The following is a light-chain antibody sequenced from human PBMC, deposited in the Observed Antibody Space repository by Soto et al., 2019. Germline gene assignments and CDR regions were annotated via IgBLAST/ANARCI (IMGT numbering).Light chain of an antibody. V-gene: IGLV2-11*01. J-gene: IGLJ1*01. CDR1: SSDVGGYNY. CDR2: DVN. Sequence: QSDLTHVLSVSGAPRESVSISCTPTSSDVGGYNYVSWYQQHPGKAPKLMIYDVNKRPSWVPDRFSGSKSSNTASLTIPGLQADDKADYYCCSYGGSPPSVFGTG. CDR3: CSYGGSPPSV.